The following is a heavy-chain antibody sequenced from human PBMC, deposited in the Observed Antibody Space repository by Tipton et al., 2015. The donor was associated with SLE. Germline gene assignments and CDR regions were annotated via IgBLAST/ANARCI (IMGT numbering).Heavy chain of an antibody. J-gene: IGHJ6*03. Sequence: TLSLTCAVSGASITSSDWWSWIRQPPGKGLEWIGEINHSGSTNYNPSLKSRATISVDTSKNQFSLKLSSVTAADTAVYYCARLPVVYYYYMDVWGKGTTVTVSS. CDR3: ARLPVVYYYYMDV. CDR1: GASITSSDW. D-gene: IGHD4-23*01. V-gene: IGHV4-4*02. CDR2: INHSGST.